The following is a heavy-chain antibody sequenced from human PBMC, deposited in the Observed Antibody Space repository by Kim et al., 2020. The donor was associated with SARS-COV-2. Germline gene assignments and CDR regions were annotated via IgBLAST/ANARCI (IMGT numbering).Heavy chain of an antibody. V-gene: IGHV3-23*01. D-gene: IGHD3-22*01. CDR1: GFTFSSYA. CDR2: ISGSGGST. J-gene: IGHJ4*02. Sequence: GGSLRLSCAASGFTFSSYAMSWVRQAPGKGLEWVSAISGSGGSTYYADSVKGRFTISRDNSKNTLYLQMNSLRAEDTAVYYCAKDVRYYYDSSGYYDYWGQGTLVTVSS. CDR3: AKDVRYYYDSSGYYDY.